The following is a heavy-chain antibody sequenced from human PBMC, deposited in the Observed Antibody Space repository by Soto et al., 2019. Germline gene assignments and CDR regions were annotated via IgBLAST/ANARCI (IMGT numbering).Heavy chain of an antibody. J-gene: IGHJ3*02. D-gene: IGHD1-26*01. CDR1: GFTFDDYT. CDR3: AKDPEIVGAKRGQAFDI. V-gene: IGHV3-43*01. CDR2: ISWDGGST. Sequence: EVQLVESGGVVVQPGGSLRLSCAASGFTFDDYTMHWVRQAPGKGLEWVSLISWDGGSTYYADSVKGRFTISRDNSKNSLYLQMNSLRTEDTALYYCAKDPEIVGAKRGQAFDIWGQGTMVTVSS.